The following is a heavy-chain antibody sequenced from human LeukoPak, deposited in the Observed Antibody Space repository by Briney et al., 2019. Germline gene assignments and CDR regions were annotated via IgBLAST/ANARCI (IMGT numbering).Heavy chain of an antibody. V-gene: IGHV3-30*04. Sequence: SGGSLRLSCVASGFNFHNFAMHWVRQAPGKGLEWVAVISNDDRNKYYTDSVKGRFIISRDNSKNTVYLQMNSLKTEDTAMYYCARPSPPGDGYNPCDYWGPGALVTVSS. D-gene: IGHD5-24*01. CDR3: ARPSPPGDGYNPCDY. J-gene: IGHJ4*02. CDR1: GFNFHNFA. CDR2: ISNDDRNK.